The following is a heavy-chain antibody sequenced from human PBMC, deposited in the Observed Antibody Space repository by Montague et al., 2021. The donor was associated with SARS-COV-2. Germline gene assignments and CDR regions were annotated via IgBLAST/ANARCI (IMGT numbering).Heavy chain of an antibody. CDR1: GFTSSSYG. D-gene: IGHD3-10*01. CDR2: IWYDGSNK. Sequence: SLRLSCAASGFTSSSYGMHWVRQAPGKGLEWAEVIWYDGSNKYYADSVKGRFTISRDNSKNTLYLQMNSLRAEDTAVYYCARDRYYYGSGSLDAFDIWGQGTMVTVSS. V-gene: IGHV3-33*01. CDR3: ARDRYYYGSGSLDAFDI. J-gene: IGHJ3*02.